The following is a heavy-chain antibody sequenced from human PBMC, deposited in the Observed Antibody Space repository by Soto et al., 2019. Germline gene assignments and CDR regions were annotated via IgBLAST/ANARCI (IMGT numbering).Heavy chain of an antibody. D-gene: IGHD3-16*02. CDR3: ARGLHIWGSYRYMAPLGY. Sequence: ASVKVSCKASGYTFTGYYMHWVRQAPGQGLEWMGWINPNSGGTSYAQKFQGWVTMTRDTSISTAYMELSRLRSDDTAVYYCARGLHIWGSYRYMAPLGYWGQGTLVTVSS. J-gene: IGHJ4*02. CDR1: GYTFTGYY. CDR2: INPNSGGT. V-gene: IGHV1-2*04.